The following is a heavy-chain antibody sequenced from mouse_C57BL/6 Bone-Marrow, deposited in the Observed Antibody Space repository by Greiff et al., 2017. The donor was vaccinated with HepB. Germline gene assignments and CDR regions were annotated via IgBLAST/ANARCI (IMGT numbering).Heavy chain of an antibody. Sequence: VQLQQPGAELVRPGTSVKLSCKASGYTFTSYWMHWVKQRPGQGLEWIGVIDPSDSYTNYNQKFKGKATLTVDTSSSTAYMQLSSLTSEDSAVYYCAREVPYYYCSSYWYVDVWGTGTPVTVSA. D-gene: IGHD1-1*01. V-gene: IGHV1-59*01. CDR2: IDPSDSYT. CDR1: GYTFTSYW. J-gene: IGHJ1*03. CDR3: AREVPYYYCSSYWYVDV.